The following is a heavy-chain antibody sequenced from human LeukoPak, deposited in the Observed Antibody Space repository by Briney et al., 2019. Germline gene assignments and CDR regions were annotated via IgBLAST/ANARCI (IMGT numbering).Heavy chain of an antibody. D-gene: IGHD4-17*01. Sequence: SVKVSCKASGGTFSSYAISWVRQALGQGLEWMGRIIPILGIANYAQKFQGRVTITADKSTSTAYMELSSLRSEDTAVYYCARVPRHTTVIPNWGQGTLVTVSS. CDR2: IIPILGIA. V-gene: IGHV1-69*04. CDR1: GGTFSSYA. CDR3: ARVPRHTTVIPN. J-gene: IGHJ4*02.